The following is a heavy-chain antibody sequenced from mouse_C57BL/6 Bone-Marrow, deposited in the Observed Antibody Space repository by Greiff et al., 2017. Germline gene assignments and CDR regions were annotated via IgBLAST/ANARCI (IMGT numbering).Heavy chain of an antibody. D-gene: IGHD1-1*01. V-gene: IGHV1-64*01. J-gene: IGHJ3*01. CDR2: IHPNSGST. CDR3: ARERYYGSSYGFAY. Sequence: QVQLQQPGAELVKPGASVKLSCKASGYTFTSYWMHWVKQRPGQGLEWIGMIHPNSGSTNYNEKFKSKATLTVDTSSSTAYMQLSSLTSEDSAVYYCARERYYGSSYGFAYWGQGTLVTVSA. CDR1: GYTFTSYW.